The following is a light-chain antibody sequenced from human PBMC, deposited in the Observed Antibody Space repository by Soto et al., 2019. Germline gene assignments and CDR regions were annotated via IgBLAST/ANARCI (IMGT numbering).Light chain of an antibody. Sequence: DIQMTQSPSTLSASVGDRVTITCRASQSIDSWLAWYQQKPGKTPNLLIYEASSLESGVPSRFSGSGSGTEFTLTISSLQPDDFATYYCKQDSRYSAGTCGQGPKVEIK. CDR1: QSIDSW. V-gene: IGKV1-5*03. CDR2: EAS. CDR3: KQDSRYSAGT. J-gene: IGKJ1*01.